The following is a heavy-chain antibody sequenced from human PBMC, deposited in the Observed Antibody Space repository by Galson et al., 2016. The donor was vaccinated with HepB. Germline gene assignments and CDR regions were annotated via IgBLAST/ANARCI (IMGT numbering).Heavy chain of an antibody. CDR2: INAGDGNT. Sequence: SVKVSCKASGYTFTSSGMHWVRQAPGQRLEWTGWINAGDGNTRYSQKFQGRVTITRDTSASTAYMELSSLRSEDTAVYYCARKGLDPWGQGTLVTVSS. CDR1: GYTFTSSG. CDR3: ARKGLDP. V-gene: IGHV1-3*01. J-gene: IGHJ5*02.